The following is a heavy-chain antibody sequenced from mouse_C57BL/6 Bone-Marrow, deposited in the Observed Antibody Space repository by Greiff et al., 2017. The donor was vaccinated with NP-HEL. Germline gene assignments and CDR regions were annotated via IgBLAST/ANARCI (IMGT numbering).Heavy chain of an antibody. V-gene: IGHV7-1*01. CDR1: GFTFSDFY. CDR3: ARDAPGDYAMDY. J-gene: IGHJ4*01. Sequence: EVKLMESGGGLVQSGRSLRLSCATSGFTFSDFYMEWVRQAPGKGLEWIAASRNKANDYTTEYSASVKGRFIVSRDTSQSILYLQMNALRAEDTAIYYCARDAPGDYAMDYWGQGTSVTVSS. CDR2: SRNKANDYTT.